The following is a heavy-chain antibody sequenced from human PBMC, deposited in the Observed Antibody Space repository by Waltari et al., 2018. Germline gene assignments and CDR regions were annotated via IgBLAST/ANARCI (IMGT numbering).Heavy chain of an antibody. CDR2: INHSGST. Sequence: QVQLQQWGAGLLKPSETLSLTCAVYGGSFSGYYWSWIRQPPGKGLEGIGEINHSGSTNYNPSLKSRVTISVDTSKNQFSLKLSSVTAADTAVYYCASRTPYYYYGMDVWGQGTTVTVSS. V-gene: IGHV4-34*01. J-gene: IGHJ6*02. CDR3: ASRTPYYYYGMDV. CDR1: GGSFSGYY.